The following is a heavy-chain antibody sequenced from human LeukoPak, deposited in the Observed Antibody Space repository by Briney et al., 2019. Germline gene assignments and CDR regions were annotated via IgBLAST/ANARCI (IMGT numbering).Heavy chain of an antibody. CDR1: GYTFTSCG. Sequence: ASVKVSCKASGYTFTSCGISWVRQAPGQGLEWMGWISAYNGNTNYAQKLQGRVTMTTDTSTSTAYMELRSLRSDDTAVYYCARSSYYYDSSGYYYLHYYYYYMDVWGKGTTVTVSS. V-gene: IGHV1-18*01. D-gene: IGHD3-22*01. CDR3: ARSSYYYDSSGYYYLHYYYYYMDV. CDR2: ISAYNGNT. J-gene: IGHJ6*03.